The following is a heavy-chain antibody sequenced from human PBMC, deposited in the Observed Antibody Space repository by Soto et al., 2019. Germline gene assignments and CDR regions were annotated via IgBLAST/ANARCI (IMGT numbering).Heavy chain of an antibody. V-gene: IGHV4-59*01. J-gene: IGHJ6*02. D-gene: IGHD3-3*01. CDR3: ARGESFLRGYGMDV. CDR1: GASISTDY. Sequence: QVQLQDSGPGLVKPSQTLSLTCSVSGASISTDYWSWIRQPPGKRLEYIGFTYKGGSPNSNPSLESRVTILPDTSKNQVSLKLTSVTAADTAVYHCARGESFLRGYGMDVWGRGTTVNVS. CDR2: TYKGGSP.